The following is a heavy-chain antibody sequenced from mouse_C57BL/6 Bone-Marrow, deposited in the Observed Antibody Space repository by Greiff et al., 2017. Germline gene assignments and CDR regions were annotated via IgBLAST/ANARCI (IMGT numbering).Heavy chain of an antibody. CDR1: GYTFTSYW. CDR3: ARRDSNYRDY. CDR2: IDPSDSET. Sequence: QVQLQQPGAELVRPGSSVKLSCKASGYTFTSYWMHWVKQRPIQGLEWIGNIDPSDSETHYNQKFKDKATLTVDKSSSTAYMQLSSLTSEGSAVYYCARRDSNYRDYWGQGTALTVSS. J-gene: IGHJ2*01. V-gene: IGHV1-52*01. D-gene: IGHD2-5*01.